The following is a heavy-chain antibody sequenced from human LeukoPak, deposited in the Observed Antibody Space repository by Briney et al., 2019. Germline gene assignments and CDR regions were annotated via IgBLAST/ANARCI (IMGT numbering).Heavy chain of an antibody. CDR3: ARVGGYEAPFDY. CDR1: GYTFTGYY. Sequence: ASVKVSCKASGYTFTGYYMHWVRQAPGQGLEWMGWINPNSGGTNYAQKFQDRVTMTRDTSIGTAYMELSRLRSDDTAVYYCARVGGYEAPFDYWGQGTLVTVSS. D-gene: IGHD5-12*01. J-gene: IGHJ4*02. V-gene: IGHV1-2*02. CDR2: INPNSGGT.